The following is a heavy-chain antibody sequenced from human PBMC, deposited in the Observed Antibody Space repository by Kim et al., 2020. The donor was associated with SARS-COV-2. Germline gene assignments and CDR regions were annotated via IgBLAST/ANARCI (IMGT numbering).Heavy chain of an antibody. CDR2: YTRST. J-gene: IGHJ5*02. Sequence: YTRSTTYHTSLTTRVTISVDTSKNHFSLKLGSVTAADTAVYYCARGFDPWGQGALVTVSS. CDR3: ARGFDP. V-gene: IGHV4-61*03.